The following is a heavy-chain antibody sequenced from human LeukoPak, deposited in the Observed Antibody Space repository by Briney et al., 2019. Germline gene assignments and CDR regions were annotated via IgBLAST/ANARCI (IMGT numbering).Heavy chain of an antibody. Sequence: ASVKVSCKASGYTFTSYGISWVRQAPGQGLEWMGWINAYNGNTNYAQKLQGRVTMTTDTSTSTAYMELRSLRSDDTAVYYCARDFPVAGTENWFGPWGQGTLVTVSS. CDR2: INAYNGNT. J-gene: IGHJ5*02. CDR1: GYTFTSYG. V-gene: IGHV1-18*01. D-gene: IGHD6-19*01. CDR3: ARDFPVAGTENWFGP.